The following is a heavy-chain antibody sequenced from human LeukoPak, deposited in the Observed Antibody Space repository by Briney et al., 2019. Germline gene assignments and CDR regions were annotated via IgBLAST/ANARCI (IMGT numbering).Heavy chain of an antibody. CDR2: INPNSGGT. CDR1: GYTFTGYY. CDR3: AKDLYSYGYGSYYYYMDV. Sequence: ASVKVSCKASGYTFTGYYMHWVRQAPGQGLEWMGWINPNSGGTNYAQKFQGRVTMTRDTSISTAYMELSRLRSDDTAVYYCAKDLYSYGYGSYYYYMDVWGKGTTVTVSS. V-gene: IGHV1-2*02. D-gene: IGHD5-18*01. J-gene: IGHJ6*03.